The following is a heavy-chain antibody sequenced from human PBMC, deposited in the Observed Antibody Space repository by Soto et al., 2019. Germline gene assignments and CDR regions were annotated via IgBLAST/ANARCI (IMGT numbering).Heavy chain of an antibody. J-gene: IGHJ4*02. CDR3: AGHGGYSY. CDR1: GFTVRTNV. CDR2: FSSGSSDT. Sequence: EVQLLESGGGLVQAGGSLRLSCAATGFTVRTNVMSWVRQAPGKGLEWVASFSSGSSDTHYADSLKGRFAISRDNSKNTLYLQMNSLRVEDTALYYCAGHGGYSYLGQGTLVTVSS. D-gene: IGHD2-15*01. V-gene: IGHV3-23*01.